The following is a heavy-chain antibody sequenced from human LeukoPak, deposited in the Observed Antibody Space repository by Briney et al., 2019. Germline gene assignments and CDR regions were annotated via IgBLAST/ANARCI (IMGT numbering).Heavy chain of an antibody. CDR3: ARQVPDRYYFGTYCSGGSCYGGYFDY. V-gene: IGHV4-59*08. Sequence: SETLSLTCTVSGGSISSYYWNWIRQPPGKGLEWIGHIYYSGSTNYSPSLKSRVTISVDTSKNQFSLKLSSVTAADTAVYYCARQVPDRYYFGTYCSGGSCYGGYFDYWGQGTLVTVSS. CDR1: GGSISSYY. D-gene: IGHD2-15*01. J-gene: IGHJ4*02. CDR2: IYYSGST.